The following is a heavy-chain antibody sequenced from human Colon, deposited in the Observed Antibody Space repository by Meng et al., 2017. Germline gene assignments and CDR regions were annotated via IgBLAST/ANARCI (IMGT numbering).Heavy chain of an antibody. V-gene: IGHV4-61*01. CDR2: IYYSGRT. CDR1: AVSVSNDSYY. D-gene: IGHD3-10*01. Sequence: SETLSLTCSASAVSVSNDSYYWSWVRQFPGKGLEWIGNIYYSGRTNYNPSLKSRVTISVDRSKNQFSLNLSSVTAADTARYFCASSWELPFYFDDWGQGTPVTVSS. CDR3: ASSWELPFYFDD. J-gene: IGHJ4*02.